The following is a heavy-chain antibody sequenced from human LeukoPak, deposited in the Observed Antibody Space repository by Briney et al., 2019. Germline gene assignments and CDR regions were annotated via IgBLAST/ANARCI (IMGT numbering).Heavy chain of an antibody. J-gene: IGHJ6*02. D-gene: IGHD1-1*01. Sequence: GGSLRLSCAASGFTFSSYALSWVRQAPGKGLEWVSGISDSGGSTYYADSVKGRFTISRDNSKNTVYLQMNSLRAEDTAIYFCAKGTGDYGMDVWGQGTTVTVSS. CDR1: GFTFSSYA. CDR3: AKGTGDYGMDV. V-gene: IGHV3-23*01. CDR2: ISDSGGST.